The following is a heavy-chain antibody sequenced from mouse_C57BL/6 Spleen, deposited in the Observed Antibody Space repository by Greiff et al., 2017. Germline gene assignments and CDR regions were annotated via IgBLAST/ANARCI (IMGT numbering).Heavy chain of an antibody. D-gene: IGHD1-1*01. V-gene: IGHV5-17*01. J-gene: IGHJ4*01. CDR1: GFTFSDYG. CDR3: ARGLLRSPYAMDY. CDR2: ISSGSSTL. Sequence: VQLKESGGGLVKPGGSLKLSCAASGFTFSDYGMHWVRQAPEKGLEWVAYISSGSSTLYYADTVKGRFTISRDNAKNTLFLQMTSLRSEDTAMYYCARGLLRSPYAMDYWGKGTSVTVSS.